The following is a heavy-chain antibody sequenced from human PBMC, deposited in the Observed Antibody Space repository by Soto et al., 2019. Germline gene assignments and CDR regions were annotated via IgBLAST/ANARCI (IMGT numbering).Heavy chain of an antibody. CDR2: IFYNGTT. CDR1: GVSLTSYY. D-gene: IGHD3-10*01. CDR3: ARGKGTHRY. Sequence: SETLSLTCSVSGVSLTSYYWSWIRQTPGKTLEWIGCIFYNGTTNYIPSLKSRVTISLDMSKNQFSLKLKSVSAEDTALYYCARGKGTHRYWGPGTLVTVSS. J-gene: IGHJ4*02. V-gene: IGHV4-59*01.